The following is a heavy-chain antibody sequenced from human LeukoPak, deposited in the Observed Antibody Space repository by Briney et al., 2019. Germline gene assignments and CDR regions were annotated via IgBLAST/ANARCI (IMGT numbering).Heavy chain of an antibody. CDR3: ARDSRIVGATLRYYYYGMDV. D-gene: IGHD1-26*01. CDR1: GYTFTSYG. Sequence: ASVKVSCMASGYTFTSYGISWVRQAPGQGLEWMGWICAYNGNINYAQKLQGRITMTTDTSTSTAYMELRSLSSDYTAVYYFARDSRIVGATLRYYYYGMDVWGQGTTVTVSS. V-gene: IGHV1-18*01. J-gene: IGHJ6*02. CDR2: ICAYNGNI.